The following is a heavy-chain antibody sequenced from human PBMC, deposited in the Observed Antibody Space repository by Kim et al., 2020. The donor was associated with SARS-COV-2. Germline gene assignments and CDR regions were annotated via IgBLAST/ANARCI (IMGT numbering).Heavy chain of an antibody. V-gene: IGHV1-2*06. CDR2: MNPNSGDT. Sequence: ASVKVSCKASGYTFTAYYVHWVRQAPGQGLEWMGRMNPNSGDTNYAQNFQGRVTMTRDTSISTAYMELSGLRSDDTAVYYCARRYCGAAACPFPYWGQGTLVTVSS. CDR3: ARRYCGAAACPFPY. D-gene: IGHD2-21*01. J-gene: IGHJ4*02. CDR1: GYTFTAYY.